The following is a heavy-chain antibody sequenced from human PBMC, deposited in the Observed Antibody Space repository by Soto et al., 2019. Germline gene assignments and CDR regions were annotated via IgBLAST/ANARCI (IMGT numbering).Heavy chain of an antibody. CDR1: GDSIRNFY. CDR3: AKESDSSGYYSTEIWYFDL. D-gene: IGHD3-22*01. V-gene: IGHV4-4*07. CDR2: IYSTGST. J-gene: IGHJ2*01. Sequence: QVQLQESGPGLVKPSETLSLTCTVSGDSIRNFYWSWVRQPAGKGLEWVGRIYSTGSTHYNPSLISRVPMSVDTSKNEISLKLRSVTAADTAVYYCAKESDSSGYYSTEIWYFDLWGRGTLVTVSS.